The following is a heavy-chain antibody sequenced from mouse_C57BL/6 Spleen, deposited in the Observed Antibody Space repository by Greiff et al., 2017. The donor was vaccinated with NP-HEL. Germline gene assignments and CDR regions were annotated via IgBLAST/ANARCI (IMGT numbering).Heavy chain of an antibody. CDR1: GYTFTSYW. V-gene: IGHV1-55*01. CDR3: ARSLRDYAMDY. J-gene: IGHJ4*01. CDR2: IYPGSGST. Sequence: VQLQQPGAELVKPGASVKLSCTASGYTFTSYWIPWVKQTPGQGLEWIGYIYPGSGSTNYNEKVKSRVTLTVDTCASTAYMQLSSLTSEDSAVYYCARSLRDYAMDYWGQGTSVTVSS. D-gene: IGHD1-1*01.